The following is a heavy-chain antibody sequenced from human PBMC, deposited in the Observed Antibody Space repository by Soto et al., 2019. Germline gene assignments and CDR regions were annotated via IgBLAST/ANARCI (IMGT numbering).Heavy chain of an antibody. V-gene: IGHV3-7*03. D-gene: IGHD1-1*01. CDR1: AFSLSPYC. CDR2: INQYGSVK. J-gene: IGHJ4*02. Sequence: PGGSLRVSCYASAFSLSPYCRRWLLQAPGKGLEWVASINQYGSVKHYVDSVRGLFTISRDNAKNSLFLQMNSLSAEDTAVYYCTRLTEAVTTFVYWGQGTPVTFSS. CDR3: TRLTEAVTTFVY.